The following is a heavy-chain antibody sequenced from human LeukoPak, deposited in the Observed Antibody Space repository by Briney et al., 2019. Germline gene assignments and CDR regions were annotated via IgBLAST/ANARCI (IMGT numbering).Heavy chain of an antibody. CDR1: GYTFTSYG. J-gene: IGHJ4*02. CDR2: ISAYNGNT. D-gene: IGHD1-26*01. CDR3: ARDMPYSGSYGGYYFDY. V-gene: IGHV1-18*01. Sequence: ASVKVSCKASGYTFTSYGISWVRQAPGQGLEWMGWISAYNGNTNYAQKLQGRATMTTDTSTSTAYMELRSLRSDDTAVYYCARDMPYSGSYGGYYFDYWGQGTLVTVSS.